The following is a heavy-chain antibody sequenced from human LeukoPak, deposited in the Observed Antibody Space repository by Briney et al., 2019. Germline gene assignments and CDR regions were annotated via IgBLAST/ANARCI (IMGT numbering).Heavy chain of an antibody. CDR1: GGTFSSYA. V-gene: IGHV1-69*05. D-gene: IGHD3-22*01. CDR3: ASRPFYDSSGYYSPDTY. CDR2: IIPIFGTA. Sequence: GSSVKLSCKASGGTFSSYAISWVRQAHGQGLEWMGGIIPIFGTANYAQKFQGRVTITTDESTSTAYMELSSLRSEDTAVYYCASRPFYDSSGYYSPDTYWGQGTLVTVSS. J-gene: IGHJ4*02.